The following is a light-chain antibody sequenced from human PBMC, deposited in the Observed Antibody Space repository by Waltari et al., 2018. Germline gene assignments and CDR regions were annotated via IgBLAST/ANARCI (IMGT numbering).Light chain of an antibody. J-gene: IGKJ1*01. V-gene: IGKV3-20*01. CDR1: QSVGRT. CDR2: GAS. CDR3: QHYVSLPAT. Sequence: IVLTQSPGTLSLSPGERATLSCRASQSVGRTLAWYQQKPGQAPRLPIYGASIRGTGIPDRFSGGGSGTDFSLGINRLEPEDFAVYYCQHYVSLPATFGQGTKVEIK.